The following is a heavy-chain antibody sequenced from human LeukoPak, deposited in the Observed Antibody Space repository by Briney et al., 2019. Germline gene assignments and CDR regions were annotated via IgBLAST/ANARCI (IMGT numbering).Heavy chain of an antibody. D-gene: IGHD1-1*01. Sequence: GGSLRLFCAASGFTFSHYYMNWARQAPGKGLEWVSSISTKSSYIYYADSVKGRFTISRDNAKNSLYLQVSSLRAEDTAVYYCAGNWNLGGMDVWGQGTTVTVSS. J-gene: IGHJ6*02. CDR2: ISTKSSYI. CDR1: GFTFSHYY. V-gene: IGHV3-21*01. CDR3: AGNWNLGGMDV.